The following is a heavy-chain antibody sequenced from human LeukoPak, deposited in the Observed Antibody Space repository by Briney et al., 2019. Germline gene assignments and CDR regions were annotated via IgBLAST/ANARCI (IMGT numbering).Heavy chain of an antibody. CDR3: ARGPGNYGSGSYHPSYYYYYYMDV. D-gene: IGHD3-10*01. Sequence: ASVKVSCKASGYTFTGYYIHWVHQAPRQGLEWMGWINPNSGGTNFAQRFQGRVTMTRDTSISTAYMELSRLRSDDTAVYYCARGPGNYGSGSYHPSYYYYYYMDVWGKGTTVTISS. CDR1: GYTFTGYY. J-gene: IGHJ6*03. V-gene: IGHV1-2*02. CDR2: INPNSGGT.